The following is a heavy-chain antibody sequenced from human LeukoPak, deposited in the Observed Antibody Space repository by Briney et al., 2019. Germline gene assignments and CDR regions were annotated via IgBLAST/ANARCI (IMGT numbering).Heavy chain of an antibody. J-gene: IGHJ4*02. CDR3: AKGGATVIDY. Sequence: GGSLRLSCAASAFTFSSYWMHWVRQAPGKGLVWVSRINSDRISTSYADSVKGRFTISRDNAKNTLYLQMNSLRAEDTAVYYCAKGGATVIDYWGQGTLVTVSS. CDR1: AFTFSSYW. D-gene: IGHD4-17*01. V-gene: IGHV3-74*01. CDR2: INSDRIST.